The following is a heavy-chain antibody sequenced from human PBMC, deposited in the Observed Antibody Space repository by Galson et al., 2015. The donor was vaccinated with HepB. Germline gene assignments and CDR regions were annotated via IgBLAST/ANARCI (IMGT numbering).Heavy chain of an antibody. V-gene: IGHV3-53*04. CDR3: ARVQHWRGSPFDF. CDR2: IYSGTST. Sequence: SLRLSCAASGFTVSSNYMSWVRQAPGKGLEWVSIIYSGTSTYYADSVRGRFTISRHNFKNTLYLQMNSLRAEDTAVYYCARVQHWRGSPFDFWGQGSLVTVSS. CDR1: GFTVSSNY. D-gene: IGHD3-16*01. J-gene: IGHJ4*02.